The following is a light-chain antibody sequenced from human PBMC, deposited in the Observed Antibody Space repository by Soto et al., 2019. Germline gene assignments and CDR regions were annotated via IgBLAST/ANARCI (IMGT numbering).Light chain of an antibody. J-gene: IGLJ1*01. CDR1: GSNIGNNF. Sequence: QSVLTQPPSVSAAPGQKVTISCSGSGSNIGNNFVSWYQQFPGTAPNLLIYDNNKRPSGIPDRFSGSKSGTSATLGITGLQTGDEADYYCGTWDNSLSAYVFGAGTKVTVL. CDR2: DNN. CDR3: GTWDNSLSAYV. V-gene: IGLV1-51*01.